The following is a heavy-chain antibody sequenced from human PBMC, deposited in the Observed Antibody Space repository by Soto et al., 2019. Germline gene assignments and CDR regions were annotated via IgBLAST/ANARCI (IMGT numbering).Heavy chain of an antibody. V-gene: IGHV3-23*01. CDR3: AGHGGYSY. J-gene: IGHJ4*02. CDR1: GFNLRANG. CDR2: FASGADDT. D-gene: IGHD4-17*01. Sequence: TGGSLRLSCAVTGFNLRANGMSWFRQAPGKGLEWVSSFASGADDTWYADSLEGRFTISRDKSKNTMYLQMNSLRAEDTALYYCAGHGGYSYLGQGTLVTVSS.